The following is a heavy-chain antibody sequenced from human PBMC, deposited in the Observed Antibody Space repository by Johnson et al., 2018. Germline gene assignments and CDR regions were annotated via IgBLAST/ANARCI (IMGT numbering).Heavy chain of an antibody. CDR3: AREGYCSGGSCYSP. D-gene: IGHD2-15*01. CDR1: GGSISSYY. CDR2: IYYSGST. V-gene: IGHV4-59*12. J-gene: IGHJ5*02. Sequence: QVQLQESGPGLVKPSETXSLTCTVSGGSISSYYWSWIRQPPGKGLEWIGYIYYSGSTYYNPSLKSRVTISVDTSKNQFSLKLSSVTAADTAVYYCAREGYCSGGSCYSPWGQGTLVTVSS.